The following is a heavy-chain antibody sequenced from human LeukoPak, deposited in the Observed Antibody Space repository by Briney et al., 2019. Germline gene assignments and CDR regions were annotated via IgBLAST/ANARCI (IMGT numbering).Heavy chain of an antibody. J-gene: IGHJ5*02. CDR1: GYTFTSYY. V-gene: IGHV1-46*03. CDR2: INPSGGST. CDR3: ARDLFRRRPPAAIAGNPDKNWFDP. D-gene: IGHD2-2*01. Sequence: GASVKVSCKASGYTFTSYYMHWVRQAPGQGLEWMGIINPSGGSTSYAQKFQGRVTMTRDTSTSTVYMELSSLRSEDTAVYYCARDLFRRRPPAAIAGNPDKNWFDPWGQGTLVTVSS.